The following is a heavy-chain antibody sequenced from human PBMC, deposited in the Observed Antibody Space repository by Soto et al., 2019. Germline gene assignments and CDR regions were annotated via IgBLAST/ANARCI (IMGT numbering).Heavy chain of an antibody. CDR1: GFSFNTYV. V-gene: IGHV3-30*18. D-gene: IGHD2-21*01. CDR2: ILYDGSKE. CDR3: AKGLALMADH. Sequence: VGSLRLSCTDSGFSFNTYVMDWVRQAPGKGLEWVARILYDGSKEYYADPVKGRFTISRDNSKNTLYLQMDRLRVEDTAVYFCAKGLALMADHWGQGTPVTVSS. J-gene: IGHJ4*02.